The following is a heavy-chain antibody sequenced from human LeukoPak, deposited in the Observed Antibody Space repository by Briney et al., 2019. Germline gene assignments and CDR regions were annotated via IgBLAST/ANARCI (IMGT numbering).Heavy chain of an antibody. Sequence: SETLSLTCTVSGGSISSYYWSWLRQPPGKGLEWIGYIYYSGSTNYNPSLKSRVTISVDTSKNQFSLKLSSVTAADTAVYYCARDGARAVAYDYWGQGTLVTVSS. CDR2: IYYSGST. V-gene: IGHV4-59*01. J-gene: IGHJ4*02. D-gene: IGHD6-19*01. CDR1: GGSISSYY. CDR3: ARDGARAVAYDY.